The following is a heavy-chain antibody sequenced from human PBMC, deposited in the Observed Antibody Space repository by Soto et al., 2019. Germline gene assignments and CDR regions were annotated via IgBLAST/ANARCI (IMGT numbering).Heavy chain of an antibody. D-gene: IGHD6-13*01. J-gene: IGHJ6*02. V-gene: IGHV1-69*01. CDR1: GVTFSTFI. Sequence: QVQLEQSGGEVQKPGYSVKVSCKASGVTFSTFIMTWVRQAPELGIEWVGGIIPIFGTANYAQKFQGRVTITQDEATSTSYLEVSNLRSEDTAVYYCAKVRYSSPMGYFYGMDVWGQWTAVTVSS. CDR2: IIPIFGTA. CDR3: AKVRYSSPMGYFYGMDV.